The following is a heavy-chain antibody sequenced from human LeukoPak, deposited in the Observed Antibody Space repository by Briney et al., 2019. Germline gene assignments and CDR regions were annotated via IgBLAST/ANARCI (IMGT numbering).Heavy chain of an antibody. J-gene: IGHJ4*02. V-gene: IGHV3-30*01. D-gene: IGHD3-10*01. CDR3: ARDSTYYYGSGSSGPHYFDY. CDR2: ISYDGGNT. CDR1: GFTFSNYT. Sequence: GESLRLSCAASGFTFSNYTIHWVRQAPGKGLEWVAVISYDGGNTYYADSVKGRFTISRDNSKNTLYLQLNSLRAEDTAVYYCARDSTYYYGSGSSGPHYFDYWGQGTLVTVSS.